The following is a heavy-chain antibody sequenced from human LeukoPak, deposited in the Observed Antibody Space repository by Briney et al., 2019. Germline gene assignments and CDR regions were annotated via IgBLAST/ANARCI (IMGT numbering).Heavy chain of an antibody. J-gene: IGHJ6*02. Sequence: GSLRLSCAASGFTFSNAWMSWVRQAPGKGLEWVGRIKSKTDGGTTDYTAPVKGRFTMSRDDSKNTLYLQMNSLITEDTAVYYCTTGPFDYYGSASYLANGMDVWGQGTTVTVSS. CDR3: TTGPFDYYGSASYLANGMDV. D-gene: IGHD3-10*01. CDR1: GFTFSNAW. CDR2: IKSKTDGGTT. V-gene: IGHV3-15*01.